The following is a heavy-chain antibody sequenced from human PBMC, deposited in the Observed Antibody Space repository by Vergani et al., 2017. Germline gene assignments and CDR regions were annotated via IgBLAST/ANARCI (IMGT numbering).Heavy chain of an antibody. J-gene: IGHJ5*02. D-gene: IGHD6-6*01. V-gene: IGHV1-69*01. CDR2: IIPIFGTA. CDR1: GGTFSSYA. Sequence: QVQLVQSGAEVKKPGSSVKVSCKASGGTFSSYAISWVRQAPGQGLEWMGGIIPIFGTANYAQKFQGRVTITADESTSTAYMELSSLRSEDTAVYYCARISSIAARRGNNWFDPWGQGTLVTVSS. CDR3: ARISSIAARRGNNWFDP.